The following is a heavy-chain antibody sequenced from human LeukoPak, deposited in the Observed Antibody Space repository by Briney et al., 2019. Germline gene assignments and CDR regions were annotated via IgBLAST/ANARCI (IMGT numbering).Heavy chain of an antibody. V-gene: IGHV3-23*01. Sequence: GGSLRLSCAASGFTFSSYAMSWVRQAPGKGLEWVSAISGSGDSTYYADSVKGRFTISRVNSKNTLYLQMGGLRAEDMAVYYCARDGGVYCGGDCSIDYWGQGTLVTVSS. CDR2: ISGSGDST. CDR1: GFTFSSYA. D-gene: IGHD2-21*02. CDR3: ARDGGVYCGGDCSIDY. J-gene: IGHJ4*02.